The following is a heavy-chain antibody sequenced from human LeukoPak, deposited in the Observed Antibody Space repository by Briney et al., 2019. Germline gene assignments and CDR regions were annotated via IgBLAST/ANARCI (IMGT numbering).Heavy chain of an antibody. Sequence: GGSLRLSCAASGFSFSVAWMSWVRQAPGKGLEWVGRIKSNSDGGTADHAAPVKGRFSISRDHSKNTLYLQMNSLRVEDTAVYYCAKEVGYIDYWGQGTLVTVSS. CDR3: AKEVGYIDY. D-gene: IGHD2-15*01. V-gene: IGHV3-15*01. CDR2: IKSNSDGGTA. J-gene: IGHJ4*02. CDR1: GFSFSVAW.